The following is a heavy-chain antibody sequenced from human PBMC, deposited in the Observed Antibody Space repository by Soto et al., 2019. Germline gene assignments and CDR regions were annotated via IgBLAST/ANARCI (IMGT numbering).Heavy chain of an antibody. D-gene: IGHD3-3*01. CDR3: FWSGYYGHSSDGMDV. CDR1: GFTFSSYE. CDR2: ISSSGSTI. J-gene: IGHJ6*02. Sequence: QPGGSLRLSCAASGFTFSSYEMNWVRQAPGKGLEWVSYISSSGSTIYYADSVKGRFTISRDNAKNSLYLQMNSLRAEDTAVYYDFWSGYYGHSSDGMDVWGQGTTVTVSS. V-gene: IGHV3-48*03.